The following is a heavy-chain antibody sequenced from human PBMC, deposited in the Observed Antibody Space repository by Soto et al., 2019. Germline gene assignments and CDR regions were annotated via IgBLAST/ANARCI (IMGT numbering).Heavy chain of an antibody. D-gene: IGHD5-12*01. CDR3: AKGDNLGPKTGYAFDR. V-gene: IGHV6-1*01. Sequence: SQTRSLTFAISGDSVSSNTSSWNCISQSPSRGLEWLGRTYFRSKWYNDYAVSVKSRIIINPDTSNNQFSLQLNSVTPEDTAVYFCAKGDNLGPKTGYAFDRWGQGIMVTVSS. J-gene: IGHJ4*02. CDR2: TYFRSKWYN. CDR1: GDSVSSNTSS.